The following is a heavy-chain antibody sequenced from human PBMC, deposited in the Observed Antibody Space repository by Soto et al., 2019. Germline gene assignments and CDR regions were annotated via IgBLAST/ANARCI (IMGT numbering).Heavy chain of an antibody. CDR1: GGSFSGYY. V-gene: IGHV4-34*01. CDR2: INHSGST. Sequence: QVQLQQWGAGLLKPSETLSLTCAVYGGSFSGYYWSWIRQPPGKGLEWIGEINHSGSTNYNPSLKSRVTISVDTSKNQFSLKLSSVTAADTAVYYCARGGIADRKNYFDYWGQGTLVTVSS. D-gene: IGHD6-13*01. CDR3: ARGGIADRKNYFDY. J-gene: IGHJ4*02.